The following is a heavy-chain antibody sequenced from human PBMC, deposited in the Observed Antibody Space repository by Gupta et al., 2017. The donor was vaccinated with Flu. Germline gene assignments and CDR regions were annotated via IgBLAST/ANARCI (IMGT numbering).Heavy chain of an antibody. J-gene: IGHJ5*02. D-gene: IGHD2-21*02. V-gene: IGHV4-39*01. CDR2: IYYSGST. CDR3: ARTYCGGDCYSNWFDP. CDR1: GGSISSSSYY. Sequence: QLQLQESGPGLVKPSETLSLTCTVSGGSISSSSYYWGLLSQPPGKGLEWIGSIYYSGSTYYNPSLKSRVTISVDTSKNQFSLKLSSVTAADTAVYYCARTYCGGDCYSNWFDPWGQGTLVTVSS.